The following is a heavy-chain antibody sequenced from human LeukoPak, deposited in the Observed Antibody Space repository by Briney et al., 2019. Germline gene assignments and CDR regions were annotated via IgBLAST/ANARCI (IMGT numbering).Heavy chain of an antibody. CDR2: IYSGGTT. CDR1: GFTVSNFC. V-gene: IGHV3-66*01. Sequence: GGSLRLSGAVSGFTVSNFCASWVRQTPGKGLEWVAVIYSGGTTDYADSVKGRFGISRDNSKNLVYLQMNSLRAEDTAVYYCTRVFYDENDWGQGTLVTVSS. J-gene: IGHJ4*02. CDR3: TRVFYDEND. D-gene: IGHD5/OR15-5a*01.